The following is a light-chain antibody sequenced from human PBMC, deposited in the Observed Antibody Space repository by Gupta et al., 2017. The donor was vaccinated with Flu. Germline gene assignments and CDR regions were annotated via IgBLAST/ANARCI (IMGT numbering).Light chain of an antibody. CDR3: QQSYTTPCN. Sequence: IQMTQSLSSLPTSVGDRVTITCRASQSISIYVNWYQQKPGKAPKLLIYAASSLQSGVPSRFSGSGSGTDFTLIISNLRPEDFATYYCQQSYTTPCNFGQGTKLEI. CDR1: QSISIY. CDR2: AAS. J-gene: IGKJ2*02. V-gene: IGKV1-39*01.